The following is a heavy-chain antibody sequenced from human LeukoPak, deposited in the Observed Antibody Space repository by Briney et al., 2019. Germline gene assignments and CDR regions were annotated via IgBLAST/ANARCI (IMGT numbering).Heavy chain of an antibody. CDR1: GYTFTSYG. CDR2: ISAYNGNT. D-gene: IGHD6-19*01. J-gene: IGHJ6*03. V-gene: IGHV1-18*01. Sequence: GASVKVSCKASGYTFTSYGISWVRQAPGQGLEWMGWISAYNGNTNYAQKLQGRVTMTTDTSTSTAYMELRSLRSDDTAVYYCARENSSGWAGYYYYYMDVWGKGTTVTVSS. CDR3: ARENSSGWAGYYYYYMDV.